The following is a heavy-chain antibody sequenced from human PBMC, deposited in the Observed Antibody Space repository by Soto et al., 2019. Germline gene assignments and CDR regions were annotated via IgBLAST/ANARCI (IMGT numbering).Heavy chain of an antibody. Sequence: SETLSLTCTVCNGSSNSYYWSWIRQPPGRGLEWIGFIYYAGSTKYNPSLNSRVTISVDTSKNQFSLTVTSVTAADTAVYYCARRIVATETCDYWGQGTLVTVSS. V-gene: IGHV4-59*08. CDR2: IYYAGST. CDR3: ARRIVATETCDY. J-gene: IGHJ4*02. D-gene: IGHD5-12*01. CDR1: NGSSNSYY.